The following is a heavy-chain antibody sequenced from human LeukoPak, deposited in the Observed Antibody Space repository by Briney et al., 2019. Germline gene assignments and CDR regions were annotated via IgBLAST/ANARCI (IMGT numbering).Heavy chain of an antibody. CDR3: ARGVSTGYCSSTSCFSFDY. D-gene: IGHD2-2*01. J-gene: IGHJ4*02. CDR1: GGTFSSYA. CDR2: IIPIFGTA. V-gene: IGHV1-69*13. Sequence: GASVKVSCMASGGTFSSYAISWVRQAPGQGLEWMGGIIPIFGTANYAQKFQGRVTITADESTSTAYMDLSSLRSEDTAVYYCARGVSTGYCSSTSCFSFDYWGQGTLVTVSS.